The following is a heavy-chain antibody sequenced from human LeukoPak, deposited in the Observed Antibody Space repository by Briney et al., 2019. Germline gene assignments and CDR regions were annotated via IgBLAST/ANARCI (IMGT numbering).Heavy chain of an antibody. V-gene: IGHV3-30*18. CDR1: GFTFSSYG. D-gene: IGHD6-13*01. J-gene: IGHJ3*02. CDR3: AKGGYSSSLDAFDI. CDR2: ISYDGSNK. Sequence: GRSLRLSCAASGFTFSSYGMHWVRQAPGKGLEWVAVISYDGSNKYYADSVKGRFTISRDNSKNTLYLQMNSLRAEDTAVYYCAKGGYSSSLDAFDIWGQGTMVTVSS.